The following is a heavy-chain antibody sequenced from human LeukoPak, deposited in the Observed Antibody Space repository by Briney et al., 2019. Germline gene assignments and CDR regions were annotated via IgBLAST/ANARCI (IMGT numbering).Heavy chain of an antibody. D-gene: IGHD3-3*01. Sequence: ASVKVSCKASGYTFSDYYIHWVRQAPGQGLEWMGWISPKSGGTNYAQNFQGRVTMTRDTSINTAYMELSRLRPDDTAVYYCARHNYDFDFDSWGQGALLTVSS. CDR3: ARHNYDFDFDS. CDR2: ISPKSGGT. CDR1: GYTFSDYY. V-gene: IGHV1-2*02. J-gene: IGHJ4*02.